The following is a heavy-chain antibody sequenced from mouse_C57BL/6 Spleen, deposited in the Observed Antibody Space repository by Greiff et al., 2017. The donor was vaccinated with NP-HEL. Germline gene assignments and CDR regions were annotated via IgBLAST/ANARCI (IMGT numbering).Heavy chain of an antibody. D-gene: IGHD1-1*02. CDR2: IDPSDSDT. Sequence: VQLQQPGAELVRPGSSVKLSCKASGYTFTSYWMHWVKQRPIQGLEWIGNIDPSDSDTHYNQKFKDKATLTVDKSSSTAYMQLSSLTSEDSAVYCCARGRYGDSYPWLAYWGQGTLVTVSA. CDR1: GYTFTSYW. V-gene: IGHV1-52*01. CDR3: ARGRYGDSYPWLAY. J-gene: IGHJ3*01.